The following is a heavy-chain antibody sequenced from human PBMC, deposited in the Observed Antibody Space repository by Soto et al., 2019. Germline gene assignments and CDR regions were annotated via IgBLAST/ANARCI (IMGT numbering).Heavy chain of an antibody. CDR3: ASQKRGFWSGYEALFFDY. J-gene: IGHJ4*02. CDR1: GGTLSSDA. V-gene: IGHV1-69*06. Sequence: SVNVSCTSAGGTLSSDAVSWVRQAPGQGLEWMGGIIPIFGTANYAQKFQGRVTITADKSTSTAYMELSSLRSEDTAVYYCASQKRGFWSGYEALFFDYWGQGTLVTVSS. CDR2: IIPIFGTA. D-gene: IGHD3-3*01.